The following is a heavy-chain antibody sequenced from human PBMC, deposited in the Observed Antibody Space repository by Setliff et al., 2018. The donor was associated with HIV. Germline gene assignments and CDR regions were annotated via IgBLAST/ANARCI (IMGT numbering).Heavy chain of an antibody. J-gene: IGHJ6*03. CDR3: ARRGSGFFHYYYYMDV. Sequence: TLSLTCAVSGGSISSNWWSWVRQSPGKGLEWIGEIYHSGSTHYNPSLQSRVTISVDTSKNQFSLKLSSVTAADTAVYYCARRGSGFFHYYYYMDVWGKGTTVTVSS. D-gene: IGHD3-10*01. CDR1: GGSISSNW. V-gene: IGHV4-4*02. CDR2: IYHSGST.